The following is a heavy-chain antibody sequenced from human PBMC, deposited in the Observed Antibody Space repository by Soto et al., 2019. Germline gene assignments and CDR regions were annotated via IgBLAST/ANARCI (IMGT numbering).Heavy chain of an antibody. CDR1: GGSISSYY. V-gene: IGHV4-59*01. CDR2: IYYSGST. D-gene: IGHD6-19*01. Sequence: PSETLSLTCTVSGGSISSYYWSWIRQPPGKGLEWIGYIYYSGSTNYNPSLKSRVTISVDTSKNQFSLKLSSVTAADTAVYYCARGSIIAVADVLDYWGQGTLVTVSS. J-gene: IGHJ4*02. CDR3: ARGSIIAVADVLDY.